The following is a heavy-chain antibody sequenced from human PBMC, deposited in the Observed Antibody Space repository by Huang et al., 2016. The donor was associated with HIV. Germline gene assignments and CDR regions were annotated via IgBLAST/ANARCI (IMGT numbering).Heavy chain of an antibody. D-gene: IGHD3-10*01. Sequence: QVQLVQSGSELTKPGASVKVSCKASGYSFTHYGLNWVRQAPGHGLEWMGGIRTNTGNPNYAQGFTGRFVFSLNISGTTAYREINSLKAEDTAVYYCARDSPYGSGRYCPLDFWGQGTLVTVSS. CDR3: ARDSPYGSGRYCPLDF. CDR2: IRTNTGNP. CDR1: GYSFTHYG. V-gene: IGHV7-4-1*02. J-gene: IGHJ4*02.